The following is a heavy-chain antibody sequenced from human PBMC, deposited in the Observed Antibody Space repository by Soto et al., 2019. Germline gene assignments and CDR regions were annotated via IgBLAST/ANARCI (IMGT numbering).Heavy chain of an antibody. CDR1: GGSISSGCYY. CDR2: IYYSGST. CDR3: ARAETAMVKAACDI. Sequence: SGTLALTCTVSGGSISSGCYYWSWIRQHPGKGLEWIGYIYYSGSTYYNPSLKSRVTISVDTSKNQFSLKLSSVTAADTAVYYCARAETAMVKAACDIGGQGTMVTVSS. J-gene: IGHJ3*02. V-gene: IGHV4-31*03. D-gene: IGHD5-18*01.